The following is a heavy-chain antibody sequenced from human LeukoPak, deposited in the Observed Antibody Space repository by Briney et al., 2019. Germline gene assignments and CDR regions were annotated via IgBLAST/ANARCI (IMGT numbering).Heavy chain of an antibody. CDR1: GGSISNYY. V-gene: IGHV4-59*01. Sequence: TSETLSLTCTVSGGSISNYYWNWIRKPPGKGLEWIGYFYYSGSTNYNPSLKSRVTISVDTSKNQFSLKLSSVTAADTAVYYCARADLSNYYYYYGMDVWGQGTTVTVSS. CDR2: FYYSGST. J-gene: IGHJ6*02. CDR3: ARADLSNYYYYYGMDV.